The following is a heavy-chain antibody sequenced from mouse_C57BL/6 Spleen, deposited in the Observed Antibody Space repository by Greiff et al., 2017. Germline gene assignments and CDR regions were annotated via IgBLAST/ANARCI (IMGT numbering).Heavy chain of an antibody. CDR1: GYTFTSYW. CDR2: IDPADSYT. D-gene: IGHD2-1*01. Sequence: VQLQQPGAELVMPGASVKLSCKASGYTFTSYWMHWVKQRPGQGLEWIGEIDPADSYTNYNDKFKGKATLTVDKSSSTAYMQLSSLTSEDSAVYYCARRYYGNYLYAFDDGGTGATVTASS. V-gene: IGHV1-69*01. J-gene: IGHJ1*03. CDR3: ARRYYGNYLYAFDD.